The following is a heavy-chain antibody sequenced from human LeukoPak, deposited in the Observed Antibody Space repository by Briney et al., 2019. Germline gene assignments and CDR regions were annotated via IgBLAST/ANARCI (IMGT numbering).Heavy chain of an antibody. D-gene: IGHD1-1*01. CDR1: GGSFSGYY. Sequence: SETLSLTCAVYGGSFSGYYWSWIRQPPGKGLEWIGEINHSGSTNYNPSLRSRVTISVDTSKNQFSLKLSSVTAADTAVYYCASWKPERLFDYWGQGTLVTVSP. CDR3: ASWKPERLFDY. J-gene: IGHJ4*02. V-gene: IGHV4-34*01. CDR2: INHSGST.